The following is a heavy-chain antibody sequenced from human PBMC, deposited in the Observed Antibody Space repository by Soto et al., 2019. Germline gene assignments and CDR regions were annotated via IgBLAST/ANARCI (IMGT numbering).Heavy chain of an antibody. CDR3: ARSQQLTHLDY. V-gene: IGHV4-30-2*01. D-gene: IGHD6-13*01. Sequence: SETLSLTCAVSGGSISSGGYSWSWIRQPPGKGLEWIGYIYHSGSTYYNPSLKSRVTISVDRSKNQFSLKLSSVSAADTAVYYCARSQQLTHLDYWGQGTLVTAPQ. CDR2: IYHSGST. J-gene: IGHJ4*02. CDR1: GGSISSGGYS.